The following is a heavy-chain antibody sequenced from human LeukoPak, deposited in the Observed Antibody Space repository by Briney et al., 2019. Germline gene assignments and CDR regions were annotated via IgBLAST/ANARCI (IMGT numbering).Heavy chain of an antibody. CDR2: ISAYNGNT. D-gene: IGHD2-21*02. CDR3: ARDPGLAYCGGDCVNPLDY. J-gene: IGHJ4*02. CDR1: GYTFTSYG. V-gene: IGHV1-18*01. Sequence: ASVKVSCKASGYTFTSYGIIWVRQAPGQGREWMGWISAYNGNTNYAQKLQGRVTMTTDTSTSTPYMELRSMRSDDTAVYYCARDPGLAYCGGDCVNPLDYWGQGTLVTVSS.